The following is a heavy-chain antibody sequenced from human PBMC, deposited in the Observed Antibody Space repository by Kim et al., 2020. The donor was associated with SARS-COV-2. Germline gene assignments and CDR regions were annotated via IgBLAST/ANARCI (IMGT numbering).Heavy chain of an antibody. CDR3: ARNALHSGTYSDY. V-gene: IGHV3-23*01. CDR1: GFTFSSYA. Sequence: GGSLRLSCAASGFTFSSYAMSWVRQSPGKGLEWVSLITGRGDRTFYTDSVNGRFTITRDNSKNTLFLQMNNLRAEDTAVYYCARNALHSGTYSDYWGQGTLVAVSS. CDR2: ITGRGDRT. J-gene: IGHJ4*02. D-gene: IGHD1-26*01.